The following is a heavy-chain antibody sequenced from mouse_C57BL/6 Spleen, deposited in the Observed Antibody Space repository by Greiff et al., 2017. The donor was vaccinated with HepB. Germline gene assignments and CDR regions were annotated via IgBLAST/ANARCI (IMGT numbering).Heavy chain of an antibody. CDR3: ARHYDYAWFAY. J-gene: IGHJ3*01. CDR2: IHPNSGST. CDR1: GYTFTSYR. D-gene: IGHD2-4*01. V-gene: IGHV1-64*01. Sequence: QVQLQQPGAELVKPGASVKLSCKASGYTFTSYRMHWVKQRPGQGLEWIGMIHPNSGSTNYNEKFKSKATLTVDKSSSTAYMQLSSLTSEDSAVYYCARHYDYAWFAYWGQGTLVTVSA.